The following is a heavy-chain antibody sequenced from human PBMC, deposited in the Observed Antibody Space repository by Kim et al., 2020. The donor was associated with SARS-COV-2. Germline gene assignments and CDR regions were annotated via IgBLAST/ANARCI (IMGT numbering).Heavy chain of an antibody. J-gene: IGHJ6*02. CDR2: ITGSGRTT. CDR3: AKTGAGTYFCKACGMDV. Sequence: GGSLRLSCTASGFTFSSYAMSWVRQAPGKGLEWVSVITGSGRTTHYADSVKGRFTLSRDNSKNTIDLQMNSLRDDDTAIYYCAKTGAGTYFCKACGMDVWGQVTTVMVS. D-gene: IGHD3-10*01. V-gene: IGHV3-23*01. CDR1: GFTFSSYA.